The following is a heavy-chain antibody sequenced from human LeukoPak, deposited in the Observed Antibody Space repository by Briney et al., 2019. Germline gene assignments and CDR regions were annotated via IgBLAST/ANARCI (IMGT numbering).Heavy chain of an antibody. J-gene: IGHJ4*02. CDR3: ARHGYDFWSGYSVFDY. D-gene: IGHD3-3*01. CDR1: EYTFTSYD. V-gene: IGHV1-8*03. Sequence: ASVKVSCKASEYTFTSYDINWVRQATGQGLEWMGWMNPNSGNTGYVQKFQGRVTITRNTSISTAYMELSSLRSEDTAVYYCARHGYDFWSGYSVFDYWGQGTLVTVSS. CDR2: MNPNSGNT.